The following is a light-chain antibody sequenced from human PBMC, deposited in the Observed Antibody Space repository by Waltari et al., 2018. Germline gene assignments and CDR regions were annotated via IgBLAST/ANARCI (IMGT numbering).Light chain of an antibody. Sequence: QSAPTQPASVSGSPGQSITISCHGIDSDLGSYNYVSWYRQTPGKAPQVIIYDFTSRPPGVSSRFSGSKSGNTASLTISGLQAEDEGHYYCTSYTTTRLTFGGGTKLTV. J-gene: IGLJ2*01. CDR2: DFT. CDR3: TSYTTTRLT. V-gene: IGLV2-14*01. CDR1: DSDLGSYNY.